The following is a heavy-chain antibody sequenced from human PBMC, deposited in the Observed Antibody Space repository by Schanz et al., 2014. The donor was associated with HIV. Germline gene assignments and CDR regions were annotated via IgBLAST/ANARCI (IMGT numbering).Heavy chain of an antibody. CDR1: GFTFSDFS. Sequence: VQLLESGGGLVQTGGSLRLSCVASGFTFSDFSMNWVRRAPGKGLEWISAVRHDGGATYYADSVNGRFTISRDNSKNTLYLQMTTLRIDDTAVYYCAKPEYDSRGNSQSHFDYWGQGTLVTVSS. V-gene: IGHV3-23*01. CDR2: VRHDGGAT. J-gene: IGHJ4*02. D-gene: IGHD3-22*01. CDR3: AKPEYDSRGNSQSHFDY.